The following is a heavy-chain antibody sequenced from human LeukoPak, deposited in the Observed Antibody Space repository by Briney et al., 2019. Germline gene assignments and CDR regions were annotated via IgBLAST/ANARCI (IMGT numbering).Heavy chain of an antibody. CDR1: GFAFETYT. CDR3: AKGLFSGYDKYLDS. J-gene: IGHJ4*02. CDR2: ISSTSSDI. V-gene: IGHV3-21*04. Sequence: VGSLRLSCVASGFAFETYTMNWVRQAPGKGLEWVSFISSTSSDINYADSVRDRFTISRDNAKNSLFLQMDSLRVEDTAVYYCAKGLFSGYDKYLDSWGQGTLVTVSS. D-gene: IGHD5-12*01.